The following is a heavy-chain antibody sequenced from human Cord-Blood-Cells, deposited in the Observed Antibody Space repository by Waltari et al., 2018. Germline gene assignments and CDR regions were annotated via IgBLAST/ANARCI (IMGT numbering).Heavy chain of an antibody. CDR1: GFTFGDYG. V-gene: IGHV3-49*04. CDR2: IRSKAYGGTT. CDR3: TRDSGSPYDY. Sequence: EVQLVESGGGLVQPGRSLRLSCTASGFTFGDYGMSWVRQAPGKGLEWVGFIRSKAYGGTTEYAASVKGRFTISRDDSKSIAYLQMNSLKTEDTAVYYCTRDSGSPYDYWGQGTLVTVSS. D-gene: IGHD1-26*01. J-gene: IGHJ4*02.